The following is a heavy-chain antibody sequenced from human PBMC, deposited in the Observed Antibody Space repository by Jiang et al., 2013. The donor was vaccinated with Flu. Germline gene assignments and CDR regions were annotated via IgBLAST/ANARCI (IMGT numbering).Heavy chain of an antibody. CDR2: IYYSGST. CDR1: GASITNISYY. J-gene: IGHJ5*02. V-gene: IGHV4-61*05. Sequence: GPGLVKPSETLSLTCTVSGASITNISYYWGWIRQPPGKGLEWIGYIYYSGSTNYNPSLKSRVTISVDTSKNQFSLKLSSVTAADTAVYYCARGMGDSYGYGWRRFDPWGPGNPGHRLL. D-gene: IGHD5-18*01. CDR3: ARGMGDSYGYGWRRFDP.